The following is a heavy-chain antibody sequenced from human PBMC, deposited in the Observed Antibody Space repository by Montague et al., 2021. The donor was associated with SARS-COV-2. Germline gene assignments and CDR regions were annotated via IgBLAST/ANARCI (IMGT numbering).Heavy chain of an antibody. CDR1: GCPISTGNYY. CDR3: TGHRRRSAAVPNYFDP. J-gene: IGHJ5*02. D-gene: IGHD6-13*01. CDR2: TYTSGRT. Sequence: TLSLTCSVSGCPISTGNYYWSWIRPPAGKRLWWIGDTYTSGRTYYNPSVQSRVTTSVDTSKNQFSLRLNSVTAAATAVYYCTGHRRRSAAVPNYFDPWGQGTLVTVSS. V-gene: IGHV4-61*09.